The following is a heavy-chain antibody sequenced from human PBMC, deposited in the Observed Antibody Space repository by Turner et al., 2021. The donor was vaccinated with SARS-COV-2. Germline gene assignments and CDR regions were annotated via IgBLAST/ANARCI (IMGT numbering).Heavy chain of an antibody. D-gene: IGHD5-12*01. J-gene: IGHJ4*02. CDR3: ASIRWLRGPFDY. V-gene: IGHV4-31*03. CDR1: GGSISSGGYY. CDR2: IYYSGST. Sequence: QVQLQESGPGLVKPSQTLSLTRTVSGGSISSGGYYWSWIRQHPGKGLEWIGSIYYSGSTYYNPSLKSRVTISVDTSKNQFSLKLSSVTAADTAVYYCASIRWLRGPFDYWGQGTLVTVSS.